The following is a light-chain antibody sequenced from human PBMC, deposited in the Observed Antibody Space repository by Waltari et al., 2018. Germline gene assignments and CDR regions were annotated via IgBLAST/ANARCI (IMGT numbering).Light chain of an antibody. CDR1: HDISNH. Sequence: DIQMTQSPSSLSASVGDRVTITCQTSHDISNHLNWYQQKPGKAPKLLIYATSSLERGVPSRFSGSGSGTDFAFAISSLQPEDIATYYCQQSDNLPPYSFGQGTKLEIK. J-gene: IGKJ2*03. V-gene: IGKV1-33*01. CDR3: QQSDNLPPYS. CDR2: ATS.